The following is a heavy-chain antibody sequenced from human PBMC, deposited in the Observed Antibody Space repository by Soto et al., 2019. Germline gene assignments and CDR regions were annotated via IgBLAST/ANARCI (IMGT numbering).Heavy chain of an antibody. Sequence: PSETLPLTCTFSGGSISSSYWNWIRQPPGKGLEWIGYIYYSGSTNYNPSLKSRVTISVDTSQNQFSLKLSSVTAADTAVYYCTGGSGWYYYWGQGTLVTVSS. V-gene: IGHV4-59*01. CDR1: GGSISSSY. D-gene: IGHD6-19*01. J-gene: IGHJ4*02. CDR2: IYYSGST. CDR3: TGGSGWYYY.